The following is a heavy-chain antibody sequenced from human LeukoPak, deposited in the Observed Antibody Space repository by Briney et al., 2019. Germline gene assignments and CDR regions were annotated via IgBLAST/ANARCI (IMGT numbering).Heavy chain of an antibody. Sequence: GGSLRLSSAASGFTFSDSAVTWVRQAPGKGLEWVSLISFSGDSIYYADSVRGRFTISRDNSKDTLYLQMNSLRAEDTAIYYCARDIQLSTWGLGTMVTVSS. J-gene: IGHJ3*01. V-gene: IGHV3-23*01. CDR2: ISFSGDSI. CDR3: ARDIQLST. D-gene: IGHD5-24*01. CDR1: GFTFSDSA.